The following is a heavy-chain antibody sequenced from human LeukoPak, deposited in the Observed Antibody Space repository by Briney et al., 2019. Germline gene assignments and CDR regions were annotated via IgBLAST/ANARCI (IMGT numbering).Heavy chain of an antibody. CDR2: ISGSSTDI. V-gene: IGHV3-21*01. CDR1: GFTFRNYA. D-gene: IGHD3-22*01. CDR3: ARRGLYDSSGYDY. J-gene: IGHJ4*02. Sequence: KPGGSLRPSCAASGFTFRNYAMNWVRQAPGKGLEWVSSISGSSTDIYYADSVKGRFTISRDNAKNSLYLQISCLRAEDTAIYYCARRGLYDSSGYDYWGQGTLVTVSS.